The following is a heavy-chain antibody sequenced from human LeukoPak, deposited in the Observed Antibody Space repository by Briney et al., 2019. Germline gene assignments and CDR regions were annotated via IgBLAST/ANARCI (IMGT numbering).Heavy chain of an antibody. CDR3: ARSNGGIFGPNYDFWSGSMNWFDP. V-gene: IGHV1-8*01. Sequence: XXNPXSGNXXYAQKFQGRVTMTRNTSISTAYMELSSLRSEDTAVYYCARSNGGIFGPNYDFWSGSMNWFDPWGQGTLVTVSS. D-gene: IGHD3-3*01. CDR2: XNPXSGNX. J-gene: IGHJ5*02.